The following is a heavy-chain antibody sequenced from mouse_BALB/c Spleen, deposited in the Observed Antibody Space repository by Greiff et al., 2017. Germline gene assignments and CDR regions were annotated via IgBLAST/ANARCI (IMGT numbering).Heavy chain of an antibody. D-gene: IGHD2-14*01. CDR2: IWGDGST. V-gene: IGHV2-6-7*01. J-gene: IGHJ3*01. Sequence: VQLVESGPGLVAPSQSLSITCTVSGFSLTGYGVNWVRQPPGKGLEWLGMIWGDGSTDYNSALKSRLSISKDNSKSQVFLKMNSLQTDDTAGYYCAREERGYDPWFAYWGQGTLVTVAA. CDR3: AREERGYDPWFAY. CDR1: GFSLTGYG.